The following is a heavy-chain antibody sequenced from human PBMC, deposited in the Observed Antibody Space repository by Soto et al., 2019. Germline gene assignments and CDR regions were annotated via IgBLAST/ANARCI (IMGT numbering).Heavy chain of an antibody. Sequence: ESGGGVVQPGRSLRLSCAASGFTFSSYAMHWVRQAPGKGLEWVAVISYDGSNKYYADSVKGRFTISRDNSKNTLYLQMNSLRAEDTAVYYCARSAGVVLWFGEYHFDYWGQGTLVTVSS. D-gene: IGHD3-10*01. CDR3: ARSAGVVLWFGEYHFDY. V-gene: IGHV3-30-3*01. CDR2: ISYDGSNK. J-gene: IGHJ4*02. CDR1: GFTFSSYA.